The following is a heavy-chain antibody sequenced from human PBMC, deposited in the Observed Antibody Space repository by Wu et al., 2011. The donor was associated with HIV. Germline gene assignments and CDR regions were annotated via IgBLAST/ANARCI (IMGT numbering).Heavy chain of an antibody. CDR3: ALTKGGMATTEEFDP. J-gene: IGHJ5*02. CDR2: IIPMFDTA. CDR1: GGTFSSYA. V-gene: IGHV1-69*06. Sequence: QVQLVQSGAEVKKPGSSVKVSCKASGGTFSSYAISWVRQAPGQGLEWMGGIIPMFDTANYAQKFQGRVTITADKSTNTAYMELSSLRSEDTAVYYCALTKGGMATTEEFDPWGQGTLVTVSS. D-gene: IGHD5-24*01.